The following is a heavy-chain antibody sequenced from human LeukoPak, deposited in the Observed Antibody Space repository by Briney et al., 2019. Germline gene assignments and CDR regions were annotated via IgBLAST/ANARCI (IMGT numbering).Heavy chain of an antibody. D-gene: IGHD2-15*01. CDR2: IIPIFGTA. CDR3: ATRRFYCSGGSCYTFFDY. CDR1: GGTFSSYA. V-gene: IGHV1-69*13. J-gene: IGHJ4*02. Sequence: ASVKVSCKASGGTFSSYAISWVRQAPGQGLEWMGGIIPIFGTANYAQKFQGRVTITADESTSTAYMELSSLRSEDTAVYYCATRRFYCSGGSCYTFFDYWGQGTLVTVSS.